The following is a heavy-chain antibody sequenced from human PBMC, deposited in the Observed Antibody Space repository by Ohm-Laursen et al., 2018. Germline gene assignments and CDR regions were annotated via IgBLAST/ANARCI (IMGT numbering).Heavy chain of an antibody. Sequence: ASVTVSCKTSGYTFTSYYMHWVRQAPGQGLEWMGIINPSGGSTSYAQKFQGRVTMTRDTSTSTVYMELSSLRSEDTAVYYCARAPPPDYYDSIRYYFDYWGQGTLITVSS. CDR3: ARAPPPDYYDSIRYYFDY. J-gene: IGHJ4*02. CDR1: GYTFTSYY. D-gene: IGHD3-22*01. CDR2: INPSGGST. V-gene: IGHV1-46*01.